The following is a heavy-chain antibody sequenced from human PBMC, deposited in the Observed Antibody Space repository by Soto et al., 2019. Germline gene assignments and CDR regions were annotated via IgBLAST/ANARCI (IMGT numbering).Heavy chain of an antibody. V-gene: IGHV3-21*01. D-gene: IGHD5-18*01. Sequence: EVQLVESGGGLVKPGGSLRLSCAASGFTFSSYSMNWVRQAPAKGLEWVSSITSSSSYIYYADSVKGRFTISRDNAKNSLYLQMNSLTAEDTAVYYCARGGGSYPPFYYYGMDVWGQGTTVTVSS. CDR2: ITSSSSYI. J-gene: IGHJ6*02. CDR1: GFTFSSYS. CDR3: ARGGGSYPPFYYYGMDV.